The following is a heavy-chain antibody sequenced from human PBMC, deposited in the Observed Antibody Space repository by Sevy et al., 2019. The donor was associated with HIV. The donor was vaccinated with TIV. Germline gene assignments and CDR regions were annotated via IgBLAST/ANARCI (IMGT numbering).Heavy chain of an antibody. D-gene: IGHD1-26*01. V-gene: IGHV3-15*01. CDR1: GFSFKNVW. Sequence: GGSLRLSCAGSGFSFKNVWMTWVRQTPGKGLEWVGHAKRKSDGGSIDYGSPVNARFTISKDNSTDMLYLQMSSLKTEDTGVYYCATVLGAGAAGAFEIWGQGTMVTVSS. CDR2: AKRKSDGGSI. J-gene: IGHJ3*02. CDR3: ATVLGAGAAGAFEI.